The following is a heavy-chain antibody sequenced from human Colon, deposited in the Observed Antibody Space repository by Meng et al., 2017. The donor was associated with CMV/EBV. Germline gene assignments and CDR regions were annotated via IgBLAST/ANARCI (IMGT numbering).Heavy chain of an antibody. J-gene: IGHJ4*02. CDR1: GYTFTSYD. CDR3: ARVSCSSTSCFLYYFDY. CDR2: MNPNSGST. V-gene: IGHV1-8*03. D-gene: IGHD2-2*01. Sequence: ASVKVSCKASGYTFTSYDINWVRQATGQGLEWMGWMNPNSGSTGYAQKFQGRVTITRNTSISTAYMELSSLRSEDTAVYYCARVSCSSTSCFLYYFDYWGQGTLVTVSS.